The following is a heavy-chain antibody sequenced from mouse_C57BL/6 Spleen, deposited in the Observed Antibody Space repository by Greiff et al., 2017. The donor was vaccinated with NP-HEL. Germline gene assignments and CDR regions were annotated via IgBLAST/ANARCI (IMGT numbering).Heavy chain of an antibody. CDR1: GYTFTDYN. Sequence: EVQLQQSGPELVKPGASVKIPCKASGYTFTDYNMDWVKQSHGKSLEWIGDINPNNGGTIYNQKFKGKATLTVDKSSSTAYMELRSLTSEDTAVYYCARGGYYGSSPRWYFDVWGTGTTVTVSS. V-gene: IGHV1-18*01. CDR3: ARGGYYGSSPRWYFDV. J-gene: IGHJ1*03. CDR2: INPNNGGT. D-gene: IGHD1-1*01.